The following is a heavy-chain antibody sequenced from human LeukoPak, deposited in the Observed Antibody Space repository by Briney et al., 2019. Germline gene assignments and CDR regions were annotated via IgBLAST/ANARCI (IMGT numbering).Heavy chain of an antibody. D-gene: IGHD6-19*01. Sequence: ASVKVSCKASGYTFTSYAMHWVRQAPGQRLEWMGWINAGNGNTKYSQKFQVRVTITRDTSASTAYMELSSLRSEDTAVYYCARGGQWLIPFGYWGQGTLVTVSS. J-gene: IGHJ4*02. CDR3: ARGGQWLIPFGY. V-gene: IGHV1-3*01. CDR1: GYTFTSYA. CDR2: INAGNGNT.